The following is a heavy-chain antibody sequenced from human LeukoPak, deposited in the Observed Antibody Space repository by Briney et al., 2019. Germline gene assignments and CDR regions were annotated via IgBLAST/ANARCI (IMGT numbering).Heavy chain of an antibody. J-gene: IGHJ4*02. D-gene: IGHD7-27*01. CDR2: ISIYSGNT. Sequence: ASVKVSCKASGYTFISHGLSWARQAPGQGLEWMGWISIYSGNTNYAQKFQDRISMTTDTSTNTAYMELRSLKSDDTAVYYCARDPGGTWGFDYWGQGALVTVSS. CDR3: ARDPGGTWGFDY. V-gene: IGHV1-18*01. CDR1: GYTFISHG.